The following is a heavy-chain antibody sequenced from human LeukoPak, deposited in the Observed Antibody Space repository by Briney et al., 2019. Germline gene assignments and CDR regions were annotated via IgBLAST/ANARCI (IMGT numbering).Heavy chain of an antibody. Sequence: SVKVSCKASGGTFSSYAISWVRQAPGQGLEWMGRIIPILGIANYAQKFQGRVTITADKSTNTAYMELSSLRSEDTAVYYCARGVDYYDSSGYPFLWGQGTLVTVSS. CDR3: ARGVDYYDSSGYPFL. CDR1: GGTFSSYA. J-gene: IGHJ4*02. CDR2: IIPILGIA. V-gene: IGHV1-69*04. D-gene: IGHD3-22*01.